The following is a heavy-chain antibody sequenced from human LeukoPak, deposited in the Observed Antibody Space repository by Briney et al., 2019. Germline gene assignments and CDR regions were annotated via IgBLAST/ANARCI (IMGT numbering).Heavy chain of an antibody. Sequence: GGSLRLSCAASGFTFSSYSMSWVRQAPGKGLEWVSSISSSSSYIYYADSVKGRFTISRDNAKNSLYLQMNSLRAEDTAVYYCARVSDYSYYFDYWGQGTLVTVSS. CDR1: GFTFSSYS. CDR2: ISSSSSYI. CDR3: ARVSDYSYYFDY. V-gene: IGHV3-21*01. D-gene: IGHD2-15*01. J-gene: IGHJ4*02.